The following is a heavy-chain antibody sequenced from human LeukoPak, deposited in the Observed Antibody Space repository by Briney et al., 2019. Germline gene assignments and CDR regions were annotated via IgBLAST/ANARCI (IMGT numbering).Heavy chain of an antibody. Sequence: GGSLRLSCAASGFTFSSYEMNWVRQAPGQGLEWVANIKQDGSEKYYVDSVKGRFTISRDNAKNSLYLQMNSLRAEDTAVYYCARAGSFRFDYWGQGTLVTVSS. CDR2: IKQDGSEK. J-gene: IGHJ4*02. D-gene: IGHD3-10*01. CDR3: ARAGSFRFDY. V-gene: IGHV3-7*01. CDR1: GFTFSSYE.